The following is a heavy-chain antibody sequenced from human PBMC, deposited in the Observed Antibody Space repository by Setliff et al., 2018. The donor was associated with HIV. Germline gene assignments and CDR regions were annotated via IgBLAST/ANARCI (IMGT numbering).Heavy chain of an antibody. V-gene: IGHV1-46*01. CDR2: INPSGGST. CDR3: ARSGREANLYGLYGVHYFDY. CDR1: GYTFTSFY. J-gene: IGHJ4*02. Sequence: ASVKVSCKASGYTFTSFYMHWVRQAPGQGLEWMGIINPSGGSTSYAQKFQGRVTMTRDTSTSTVYMELSSLRSEDTAIYYCARSGREANLYGLYGVHYFDYGGQGTLVTAPQ. D-gene: IGHD4-17*01.